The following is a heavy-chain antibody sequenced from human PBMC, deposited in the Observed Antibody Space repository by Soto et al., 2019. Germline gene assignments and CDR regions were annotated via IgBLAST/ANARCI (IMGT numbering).Heavy chain of an antibody. J-gene: IGHJ5*02. CDR2: IIPIFGTA. D-gene: IGHD2-15*01. V-gene: IGHV1-69*12. Sequence: QVQLVQSGAEVKKPGSSVKVSCKASGGTFSSYAISWVRQAPGQGLEWMGGIIPIFGTANYAQKFQGRVTITGGAXXGXAXXELSSLRSQDTAVYYCARERGGCCSGGSGPRGFDPWGQGTLVTVSS. CDR3: ARERGGCCSGGSGPRGFDP. CDR1: GGTFSSYA.